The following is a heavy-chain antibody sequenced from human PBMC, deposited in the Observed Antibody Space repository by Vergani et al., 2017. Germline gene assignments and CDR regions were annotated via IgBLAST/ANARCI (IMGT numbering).Heavy chain of an antibody. V-gene: IGHV4-39*01. D-gene: IGHD1-26*01. J-gene: IGHJ4*02. CDR1: GGSISSSSYY. Sequence: QLQLQESGPGLVKPSETLSLTCTVSGGSISSSSYYWGWIRQPPGKGLDWIGSIDYSGRTYYNPSLKSRVTISVDTSKNQFSLKLDSVTAADAAVYYCAGLTYSGRPRWGQGTLVAVSA. CDR2: IDYSGRT. CDR3: AGLTYSGRPR.